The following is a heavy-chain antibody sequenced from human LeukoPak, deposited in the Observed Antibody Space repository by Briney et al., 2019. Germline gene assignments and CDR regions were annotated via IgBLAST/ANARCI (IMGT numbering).Heavy chain of an antibody. D-gene: IGHD5-12*01. CDR3: ARGVMWLRFNDAFDM. CDR1: GYSFTSYW. V-gene: IGHV5-51*01. J-gene: IGHJ3*02. Sequence: GESLILSCEGSGYSFTSYWIGWVRQMPGKGLEWMGIIYPGDSNTRYSPSFQGQVTISADKSISTAYLQWSSLKASDTAMYYCARGVMWLRFNDAFDMWGQGTMVSVSS. CDR2: IYPGDSNT.